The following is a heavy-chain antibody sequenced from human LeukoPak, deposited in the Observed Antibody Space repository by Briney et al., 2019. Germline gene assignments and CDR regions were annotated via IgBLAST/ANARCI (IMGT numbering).Heavy chain of an antibody. CDR3: ARTPSVAATGGFDY. Sequence: SETLSLTCTVSGGSICSYYWSWIRQPPGKGLGWIGYIYYSGSTNYNPSLKSRVTISVDTSKNQFSLKLSSVTAADTAVYYCARTPSVAATGGFDYWGQGTLVTVSS. J-gene: IGHJ4*02. D-gene: IGHD2-15*01. CDR1: GGSICSYY. CDR2: IYYSGST. V-gene: IGHV4-59*01.